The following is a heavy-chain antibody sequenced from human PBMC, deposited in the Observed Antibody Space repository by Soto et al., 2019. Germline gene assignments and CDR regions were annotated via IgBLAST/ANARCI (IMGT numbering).Heavy chain of an antibody. CDR2: ISSSSSYI. D-gene: IGHD1-7*01. V-gene: IGHV3-21*01. CDR1: GFTFSSYS. CDR3: ARGKLELPDYFDY. Sequence: GGSLRLSCAASGFTFSSYSMNWVRQAPGKGLEWVSSISSSSSYIYYADSVKGRFTISRDNAKKSLYLQMNSLRAEDTAVYYCARGKLELPDYFDYWGQGTLVTVSS. J-gene: IGHJ4*02.